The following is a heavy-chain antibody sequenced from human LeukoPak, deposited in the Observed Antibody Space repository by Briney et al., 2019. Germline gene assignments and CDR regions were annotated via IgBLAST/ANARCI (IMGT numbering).Heavy chain of an antibody. J-gene: IGHJ4*02. D-gene: IGHD3-3*01. CDR3: AKRIYDFWSGYYRRAENHFDY. CDR2: ISGSGGNT. Sequence: GGSLRLSCAASGFTFSSYAMCWVRQAPGKGLGWVSAISGSGGNTYYADSVKGRFTISRDNSKNTLYLQMNSLRAEDTAVYYCAKRIYDFWSGYYRRAENHFDYWGQGTLVTVSS. CDR1: GFTFSSYA. V-gene: IGHV3-23*01.